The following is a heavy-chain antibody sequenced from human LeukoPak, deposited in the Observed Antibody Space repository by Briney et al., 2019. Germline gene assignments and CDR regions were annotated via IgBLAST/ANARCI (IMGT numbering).Heavy chain of an antibody. D-gene: IGHD5-18*01. CDR1: GGSISSGGYY. CDR3: YARRDTAKIYYFDY. CDR2: IYYSGST. V-gene: IGHV4-31*03. J-gene: IGHJ4*02. Sequence: SETLSLTCTVSGGSISSGGYYWSWIRQHPGKGLEWIGYIYYSGSTYYNPSLKSRVTISVDTSKNQFSLKLSSVTAADTAVYYCYARRDTAKIYYFDYWAREPWSPPPQ.